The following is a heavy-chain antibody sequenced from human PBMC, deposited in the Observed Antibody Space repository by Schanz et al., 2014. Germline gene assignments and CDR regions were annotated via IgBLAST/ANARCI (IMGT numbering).Heavy chain of an antibody. CDR2: ISAYNGHT. D-gene: IGHD3-10*01. V-gene: IGHV1-18*01. CDR3: VRSAGWAFGDYHDMDV. Sequence: QGQLVQSGAEVQKPGASVKVSCKASGYTFTSYGITWVRQAPGEGLEWMGWISAYNGHTTYAQKSQNRRAMTTGATASTAYKEQRSMITDDAAVYYCVRSAGWAFGDYHDMDVWGQGTSVTVSS. J-gene: IGHJ6*02. CDR1: GYTFTSYG.